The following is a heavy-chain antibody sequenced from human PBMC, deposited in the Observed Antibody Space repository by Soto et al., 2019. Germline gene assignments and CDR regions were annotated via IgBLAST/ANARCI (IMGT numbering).Heavy chain of an antibody. J-gene: IGHJ4*01. Sequence: GGSLRLSCAASGVTFGDTPMNWVRQAPGKGLEWVGRLRSKSDGGATDFPAAVRGRFAISRDASTNTLNLQMDSLKTEDTAVYYCIAGRNTQGAQPFDYWGQGTLVTVSS. D-gene: IGHD1-1*01. CDR1: GVTFGDTP. V-gene: IGHV3-15*01. CDR2: LRSKSDGGAT. CDR3: IAGRNTQGAQPFDY.